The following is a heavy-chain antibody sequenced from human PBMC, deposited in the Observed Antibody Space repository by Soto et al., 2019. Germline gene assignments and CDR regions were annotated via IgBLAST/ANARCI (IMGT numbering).Heavy chain of an antibody. CDR3: ARVVRLAARTFHH. D-gene: IGHD6-6*01. CDR2: LYYSGNT. Sequence: PSETLSLTCTVSGGSISPFYWSWVRQPPGKGLEWIGYLYYSGNTNYNPSLKSRVTISVDASKNQVSLRLTSVTAADTAVYYCARVVRLAARTFHHRGQATAGPVYS. V-gene: IGHV4-59*01. J-gene: IGHJ4*02. CDR1: GGSISPFY.